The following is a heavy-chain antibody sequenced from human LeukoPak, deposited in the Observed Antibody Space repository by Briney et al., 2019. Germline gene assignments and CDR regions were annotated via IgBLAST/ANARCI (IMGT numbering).Heavy chain of an antibody. CDR3: AKGLRL. CDR1: GFTFSSYA. V-gene: IGHV3-23*01. J-gene: IGHJ3*01. CDR2: SSDSASTT. D-gene: IGHD3-3*01. Sequence: GGSLRLSCAASGFTFSSYAMSWVRQAPGKGLEWVSGSSDSASTTYYADSVKGRLTISRDNSKNTLYLQMNSLRAEDTALYYCAKGLRLWGRGTMVTVSS.